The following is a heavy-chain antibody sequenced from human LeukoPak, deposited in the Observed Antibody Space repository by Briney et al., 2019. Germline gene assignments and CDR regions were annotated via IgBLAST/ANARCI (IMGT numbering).Heavy chain of an antibody. J-gene: IGHJ4*02. CDR2: INHSGGA. CDR1: GVPFNGYH. V-gene: IGHV4-34*01. Sequence: SETLSLTYAVWGVPFNGYHWRWLRQPPGKGRVGLGDINHSGGADYKPSLKSRVPISADPSKSQFFLKLGPVTAGGTAVYYCARVRVQLLEVFDYWGEGTLVTVSS. CDR3: ARVRVQLLEVFDY. D-gene: IGHD3-3*01.